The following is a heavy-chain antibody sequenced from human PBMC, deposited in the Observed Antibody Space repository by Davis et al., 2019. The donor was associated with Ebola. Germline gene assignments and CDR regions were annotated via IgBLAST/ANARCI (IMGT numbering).Heavy chain of an antibody. CDR2: INPNSGGT. CDR3: ARRRYDYVWGTDAFDI. V-gene: IGHV1-2*04. CDR1: GYTFTSYY. J-gene: IGHJ3*02. D-gene: IGHD3-16*01. Sequence: ASVTVSCKASGYTFTSYYMHWVRQAPGQGLEWMGWINPNSGGTNYAQKFQGWVTMTRDTSITTAYMELSRLRSDDTAVYYCARRRYDYVWGTDAFDIWGQGTMVTVSS.